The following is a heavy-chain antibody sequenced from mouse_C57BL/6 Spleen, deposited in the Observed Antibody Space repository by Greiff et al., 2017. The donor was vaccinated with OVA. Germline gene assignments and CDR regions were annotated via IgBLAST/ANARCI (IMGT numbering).Heavy chain of an antibody. J-gene: IGHJ3*01. Sequence: QVHVKQSGPELVKPGASVKISCKASGYAFSSSWMNWVKQRPGKGLEWIGRIYPGDGDTNYNGKVKGKATLTADKSSSTAYMQLSSLTSEDSAVYFCASPPLYGSSSWFAYWGQGTLVTVSA. CDR1: GYAFSSSW. CDR2: IYPGDGDT. CDR3: ASPPLYGSSSWFAY. V-gene: IGHV1-82*01. D-gene: IGHD1-1*01.